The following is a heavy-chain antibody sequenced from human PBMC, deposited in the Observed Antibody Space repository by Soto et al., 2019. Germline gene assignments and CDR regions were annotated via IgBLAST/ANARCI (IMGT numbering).Heavy chain of an antibody. CDR3: AIADYGDDDY. CDR1: EYTFPSST. V-gene: IGHV1-18*01. Sequence: QVQLVQSGAEVKKPGASVKVSCKASEYTFPSSTISWLRQAPGQGLECMGWIKAYSGNTNYAQKLQGRVTMTTDTSTNTAYMELGSLTSDDTAMYYCAIADYGDDDYWGQGTLVTVSS. CDR2: IKAYSGNT. D-gene: IGHD4-17*01. J-gene: IGHJ4*02.